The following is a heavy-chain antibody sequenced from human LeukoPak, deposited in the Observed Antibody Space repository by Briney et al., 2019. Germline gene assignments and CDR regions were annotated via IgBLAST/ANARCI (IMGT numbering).Heavy chain of an antibody. CDR2: ISYDGSNK. D-gene: IGHD1-1*01. Sequence: GGSLRLSCAASGFTFSSYGMHWVRQAPGKGLEWVAVISYDGSNKYYADSVKGRFTISRDNSKNTLYLQMNSLRAEDTAVYYCAKPGNDQCPFDYWGQGTLVTVSS. CDR3: AKPGNDQCPFDY. CDR1: GFTFSSYG. V-gene: IGHV3-30*18. J-gene: IGHJ4*02.